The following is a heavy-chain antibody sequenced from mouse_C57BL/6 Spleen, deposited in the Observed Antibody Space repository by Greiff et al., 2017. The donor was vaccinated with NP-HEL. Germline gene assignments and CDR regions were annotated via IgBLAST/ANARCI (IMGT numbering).Heavy chain of an antibody. V-gene: IGHV3-6*01. CDR3: ARGGYYGYDLDY. D-gene: IGHD2-2*01. CDR1: GYSITSGYY. CDR2: ISYDGSN. J-gene: IGHJ2*01. Sequence: EVQLQESGPGLVKPSQSLSLTCSVTGYSITSGYYWNWIRQFPGNKLEWMGYISYDGSNNYNPSLKNRISITRDTSKNQFFLKLNSVTTEDTATYYCARGGYYGYDLDYWGQGTTLTVSS.